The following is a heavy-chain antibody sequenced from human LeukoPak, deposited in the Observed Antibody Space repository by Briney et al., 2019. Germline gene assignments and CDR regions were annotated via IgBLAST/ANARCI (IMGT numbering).Heavy chain of an antibody. CDR1: GVSITTYY. V-gene: IGHV4-59*01. Sequence: SETLSLTCTVSGVSITTYYWNWVRQPPGKGLEWIGHMFYSGTTSYNPSLKSRVAISVGTFKSRVSLTVTSVTAADTAVYYCVGEKSFFGEAIWSQGTLVTVSS. J-gene: IGHJ3*02. CDR3: VGEKSFFGEAI. CDR2: MFYSGTT. D-gene: IGHD3-10*01.